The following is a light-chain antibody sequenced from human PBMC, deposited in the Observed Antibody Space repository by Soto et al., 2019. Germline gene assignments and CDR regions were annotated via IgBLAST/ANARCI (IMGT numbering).Light chain of an antibody. J-gene: IGLJ1*01. Sequence: QSVLTQPASVSGSPGQSITISCTGTSSDVGGYNFVSWYQQHPGKAPKLMISEVSNRPPGVSIRFSGSKSGNTASLTISGLQADDEADYYGSSYTSSTSYVFGTGTKVTVL. CDR2: EVS. CDR1: SSDVGGYNF. V-gene: IGLV2-14*01. CDR3: SSYTSSTSYV.